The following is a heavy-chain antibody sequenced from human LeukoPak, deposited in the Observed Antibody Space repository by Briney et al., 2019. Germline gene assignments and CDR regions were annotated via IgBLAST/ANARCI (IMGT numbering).Heavy chain of an antibody. CDR1: GGSISTYY. CDR2: ISYSGNT. CDR3: ARRRDYVWGSYRYAFDI. D-gene: IGHD3-16*02. Sequence: PSETLSLTCTVSGGSISTYYWSWIRQPPGKGLEWIGYISYSGNTNYNPSLKSRVTTSVDTSKNQFSLKLSSVTAADTAVYYCARRRDYVWGSYRYAFDIWGQGTMVTVSS. V-gene: IGHV4-59*01. J-gene: IGHJ3*02.